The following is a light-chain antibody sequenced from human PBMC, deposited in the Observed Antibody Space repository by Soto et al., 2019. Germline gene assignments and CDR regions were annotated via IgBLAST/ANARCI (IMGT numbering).Light chain of an antibody. CDR1: NIGSKS. J-gene: IGLJ1*01. CDR2: YDS. V-gene: IGLV3-21*04. CDR3: QVWDSSSDHWGV. Sequence: SYELTQPPSVSVAPGKTARITCGGNNIGSKSVHWYQQKPGQAPVLVIYYDSDRPSGIPERFSGSNSGNTATLTISRVEAGDEADYYCQVWDSSSDHWGVFGTGIKLTVL.